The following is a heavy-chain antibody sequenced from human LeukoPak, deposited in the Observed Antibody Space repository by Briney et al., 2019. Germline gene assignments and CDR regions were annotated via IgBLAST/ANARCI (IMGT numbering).Heavy chain of an antibody. Sequence: GASVKVSCKASGYTFTSYGISWVRQAPGQGLEWMGWISAYNGNTNYAQKLQGRVTMTTDTSTSTAYMELRSLRSDDTAVYYCARGTVAVNYYYYGMDVWGQGNTVTVSS. J-gene: IGHJ6*02. D-gene: IGHD6-19*01. CDR3: ARGTVAVNYYYYGMDV. CDR2: ISAYNGNT. CDR1: GYTFTSYG. V-gene: IGHV1-18*01.